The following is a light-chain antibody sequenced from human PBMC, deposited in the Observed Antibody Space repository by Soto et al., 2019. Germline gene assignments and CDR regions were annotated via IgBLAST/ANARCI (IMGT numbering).Light chain of an antibody. J-gene: IGKJ5*01. V-gene: IGKV2-30*02. Sequence: DVVMTQSQLSLPVTHGQPASISCRSNQSLVHSDGIAYFSWFQQRPGRSPRRLIYKVFNRDSGVPARFSGSGSGTDFALKISRVEAEDVGVYYCMQGTHWPITFGQGTRLEIK. CDR2: KVF. CDR1: QSLVHSDGIAY. CDR3: MQGTHWPIT.